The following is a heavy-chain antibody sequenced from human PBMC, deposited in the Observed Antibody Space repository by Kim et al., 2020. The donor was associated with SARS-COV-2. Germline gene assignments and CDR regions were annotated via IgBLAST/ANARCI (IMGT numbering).Heavy chain of an antibody. CDR2: INPNSGGT. D-gene: IGHD6-13*01. J-gene: IGHJ6*02. CDR1: GYTFTGYY. CDR3: ARDPLAAAGTDIGGDYGMDL. V-gene: IGHV1-2*04. Sequence: ASVKVSCKASGYTFTGYYMHWVRQAPGQGLEWMGWINPNSGGTNYAQKFQGWVTMTRDTSISTAYMELSRLRSDDTAVYYCARDPLAAAGTDIGGDYGMDLWGQGTTVTVSS.